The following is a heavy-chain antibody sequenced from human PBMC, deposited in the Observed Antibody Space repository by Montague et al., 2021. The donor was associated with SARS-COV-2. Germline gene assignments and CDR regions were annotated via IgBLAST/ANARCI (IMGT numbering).Heavy chain of an antibody. CDR1: GDSISRNSLY. CDR2: ISTTGST. CDR3: TIEGHITTICSGCPRYWFDH. J-gene: IGHJ5*02. D-gene: IGHD2-2*01. V-gene: IGHV4-61*02. Sequence: TLSLTCTLSGDSISRNSLYWTWIRQPAGKGLEWIGRISTTGSTEYNPSLKSRVTLSLDTSKDQFSLRLSSVTAADTAMYYCTIEGHITTICSGCPRYWFDHWGQGTLVTVSS.